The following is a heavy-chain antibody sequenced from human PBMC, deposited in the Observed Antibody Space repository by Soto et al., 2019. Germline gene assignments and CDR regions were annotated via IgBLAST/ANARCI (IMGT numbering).Heavy chain of an antibody. CDR1: GYTLTELS. J-gene: IGHJ6*02. CDR2: FDPEDGET. D-gene: IGHD4-4*01. CDR3: ATRTNTVTTNYYYGMDV. V-gene: IGHV1-24*01. Sequence: SVKVSCKVSGYTLTELSMHWVRQAPVKGLEWMGGFDPEDGETIYAQKFQGRVTMTEDTSTDTAYMELSSLRSEDTAVYYCATRTNTVTTNYYYGMDVWGQGTTVTVSS.